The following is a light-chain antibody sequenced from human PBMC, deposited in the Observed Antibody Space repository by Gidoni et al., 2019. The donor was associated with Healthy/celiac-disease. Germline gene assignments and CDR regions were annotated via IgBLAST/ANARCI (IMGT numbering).Light chain of an antibody. CDR3: QQYYSTWT. V-gene: IGKV4-1*01. CDR2: WAS. Sequence: DIVMTQSPDSLAVSLGERATINCKSSQSVLYSSNNKNYLAWYQQKPGQPPKLLMYWASTRESGVSDRFSGSGSGTDFTLTISSLQAEDVAVYYCQQYYSTWTFGQGTKVEIK. CDR1: QSVLYSSNNKNY. J-gene: IGKJ1*01.